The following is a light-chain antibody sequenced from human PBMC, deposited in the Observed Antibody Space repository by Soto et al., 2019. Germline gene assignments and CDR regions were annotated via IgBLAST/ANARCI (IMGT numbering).Light chain of an antibody. CDR3: QQRSTWPGVT. J-gene: IGKJ3*01. Sequence: EIVLTQSPATLSLSPGERATLSCRASQSVSSYLAWYQQKPGQAPRLLIYDASNRATGIPARFSGSGSGTEFTLTIISLEPEDFAVYYCQQRSTWPGVTFGPGTKVDIK. CDR1: QSVSSY. V-gene: IGKV3-11*01. CDR2: DAS.